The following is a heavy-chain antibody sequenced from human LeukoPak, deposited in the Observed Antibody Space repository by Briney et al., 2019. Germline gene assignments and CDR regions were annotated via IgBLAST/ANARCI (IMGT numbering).Heavy chain of an antibody. CDR1: GGSISSYY. J-gene: IGHJ3*01. CDR2: IYYSGST. Sequence: SETLSLTCTVSGGSISSYYWSWIRQPPGKGLEWIGDIYYSGSTIYNPSLKSRVTMSVDTSKNQFSLKLRSVTAADTAVYYCARGVISTDAFDVWGQGTMVTVSS. V-gene: IGHV4-59*01. CDR3: ARGVISTDAFDV. D-gene: IGHD3-3*02.